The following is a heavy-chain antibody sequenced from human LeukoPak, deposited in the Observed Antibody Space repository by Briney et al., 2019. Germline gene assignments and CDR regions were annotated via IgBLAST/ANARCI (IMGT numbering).Heavy chain of an antibody. Sequence: SETLSLTCTVSGGSISSGDYCWSWIRQPPGKGLEWIGYIYYSGSTYYNPSLKSRVTISVDTSKNQFSLKLGSVTAADTAVYYCARSYYYYYGMDVWGQGTTVTVSS. J-gene: IGHJ6*02. CDR3: ARSYYYYYGMDV. CDR2: IYYSGST. V-gene: IGHV4-30-4*01. CDR1: GGSISSGDYC.